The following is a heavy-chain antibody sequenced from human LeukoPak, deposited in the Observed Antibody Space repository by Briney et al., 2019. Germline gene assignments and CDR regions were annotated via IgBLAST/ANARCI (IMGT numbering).Heavy chain of an antibody. CDR1: GFTFTSYW. CDR2: INSDGSST. D-gene: IGHD4-17*01. V-gene: IGHV3-74*01. CDR3: ARPQHGDLYAFDI. J-gene: IGHJ3*02. Sequence: GGSLRLSCAASGFTFTSYWMHWVRQAPGKGLVWVLRINSDGSSTTYADSVKGRFTISRDNAKNTLYLQMNSLRAEDTAVYYCARPQHGDLYAFDIWGQGTMVTVSS.